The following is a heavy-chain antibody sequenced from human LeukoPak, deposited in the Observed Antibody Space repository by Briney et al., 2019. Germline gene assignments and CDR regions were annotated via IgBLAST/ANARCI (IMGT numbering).Heavy chain of an antibody. CDR1: GFTFSSYG. CDR2: IRYDGSNK. Sequence: GGSLRLSCAASGFTFSSYGMHWVRQAPGKGLEGVAFIRYDGSNKYYADSVKGRFTISRDNSKNTLYLQMNSLRAEDTAVYYCAKDRGIAAAGTLLLDPWGQGTLVTVSS. V-gene: IGHV3-30*02. CDR3: AKDRGIAAAGTLLLDP. J-gene: IGHJ5*02. D-gene: IGHD6-13*01.